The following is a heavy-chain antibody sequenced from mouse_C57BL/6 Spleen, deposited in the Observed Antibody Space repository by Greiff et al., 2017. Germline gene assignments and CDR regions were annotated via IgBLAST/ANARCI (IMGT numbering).Heavy chain of an antibody. CDR1: GYTFTDYE. CDR2: IDPETGGT. Sequence: VQLQQSGAELVRPGASVTLSCKASGYTFTDYEMHWVKQTPVHGLEWIGAIDPETGGTAYNQKFKGKAILTADKSSSTAYMELRSLTSEDSAVYYCTRSVITTVVAPRAMDYWGQGTSVTVSS. J-gene: IGHJ4*01. D-gene: IGHD1-1*01. V-gene: IGHV1-15*01. CDR3: TRSVITTVVAPRAMDY.